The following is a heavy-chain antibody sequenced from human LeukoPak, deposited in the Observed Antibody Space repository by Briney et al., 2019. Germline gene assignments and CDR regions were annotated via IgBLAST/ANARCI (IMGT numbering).Heavy chain of an antibody. J-gene: IGHJ4*02. Sequence: SETLSLTCTVSGGSISSYHWSWIRQPPGKGLEWIGYIYYSGSTNYNPSLKSRVTISVDTSKNQFSLKLSSVTAADTAVYYCARTSWFGSYYFDYWGQGTLVTVSS. V-gene: IGHV4-59*01. CDR1: GGSISSYH. D-gene: IGHD3-10*01. CDR2: IYYSGST. CDR3: ARTSWFGSYYFDY.